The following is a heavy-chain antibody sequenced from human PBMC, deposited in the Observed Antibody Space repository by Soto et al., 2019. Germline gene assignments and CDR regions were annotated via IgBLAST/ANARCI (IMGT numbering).Heavy chain of an antibody. V-gene: IGHV4-59*01. D-gene: IGHD5-18*01. CDR1: GVSLTGYH. Sequence: SETLSLTCNVSGVSLTGYHWNWIRQPPGKTLEWIGFVYYSGSVSYNPSLKGRASISVDRSKNQFSLKLSSVTAADTAVYFCARRSHSYGYGLYYFDYWGQGTLVTVSS. CDR2: VYYSGSV. CDR3: ARRSHSYGYGLYYFDY. J-gene: IGHJ4*02.